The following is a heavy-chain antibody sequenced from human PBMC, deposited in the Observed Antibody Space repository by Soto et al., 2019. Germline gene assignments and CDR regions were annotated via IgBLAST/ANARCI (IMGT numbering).Heavy chain of an antibody. D-gene: IGHD5-12*01. CDR2: ISSSSSYI. J-gene: IGHJ4*02. Sequence: GGSLRLSCAASGFTFSSYSMNWVRQAPGKGLEWVSSISSSSSYIYYADSVKGRFTISRDNAKNSLYLQMNSLRAEDTAVYYSASWSAVATIKNDYWGQGTLVTVSS. CDR1: GFTFSSYS. V-gene: IGHV3-21*01. CDR3: ASWSAVATIKNDY.